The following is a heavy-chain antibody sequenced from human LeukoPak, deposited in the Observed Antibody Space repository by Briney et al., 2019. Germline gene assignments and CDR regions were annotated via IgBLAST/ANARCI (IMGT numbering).Heavy chain of an antibody. Sequence: SETLSLTCAVYGGSFSGYYWSWIRQPPGKGLEWIGEINYSGSTNYNPSLKSRVTISVDTSKNQFSLTLTSVTAADTAVYYCARQAGGVWGNGTTVTISS. CDR3: ARQAGGV. CDR2: INYSGST. J-gene: IGHJ6*04. D-gene: IGHD2-15*01. V-gene: IGHV4-34*01. CDR1: GGSFSGYY.